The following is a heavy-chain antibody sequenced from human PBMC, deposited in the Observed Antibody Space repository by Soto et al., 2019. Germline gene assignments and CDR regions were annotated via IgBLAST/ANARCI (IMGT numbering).Heavy chain of an antibody. D-gene: IGHD3-22*01. V-gene: IGHV1-69*08. J-gene: IGHJ3*01. CDR3: AREGKTYYYDSSGYWS. CDR2: IIPILGIA. CDR1: GGTFSSYT. Sequence: QVQLVQSGAEVKKPGSSVKVSCKASGGTFSSYTISWVRQAPRQGLEWMGRIIPILGIANYAQKFQGRVTITADKSTSTAYMELSSLRSEDTAVYYCAREGKTYYYDSSGYWSWGQGTMVTVSS.